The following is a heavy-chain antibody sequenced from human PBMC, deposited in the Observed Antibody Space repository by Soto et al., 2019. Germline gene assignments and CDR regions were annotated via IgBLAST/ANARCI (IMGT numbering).Heavy chain of an antibody. D-gene: IGHD7-27*01. CDR1: DGSITRSDYY. CDR2: INYSGST. CDR3: ARHRAQLGAYCYYGMDV. Sequence: QVQLRESGPGLEKTSETQSLTCTVSDGSITRSDYYWGWIRQPPGKGLEWIGSINYSGSTYNNPSLKSRVAISVDTSKNQFSLKLSSVTAADTSVYYCARHRAQLGAYCYYGMDVWGQGTTVTVSS. V-gene: IGHV4-39*01. J-gene: IGHJ6*02.